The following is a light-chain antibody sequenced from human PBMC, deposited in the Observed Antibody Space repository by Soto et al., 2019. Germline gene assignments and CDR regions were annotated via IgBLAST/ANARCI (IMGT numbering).Light chain of an antibody. CDR2: END. CDR3: GTWDSSLSAVL. J-gene: IGLJ3*02. Sequence: QSVLTQPPSVSATPGQKVTISCSGRSSNIGNNYVSWYQRLPGTAPKLLIYENDKRPSGIPDRFSGSKSGTSATMGITGLQTGDEADYFCGTWDSSLSAVLFGGGTKLTVL. CDR1: SSNIGNNY. V-gene: IGLV1-51*02.